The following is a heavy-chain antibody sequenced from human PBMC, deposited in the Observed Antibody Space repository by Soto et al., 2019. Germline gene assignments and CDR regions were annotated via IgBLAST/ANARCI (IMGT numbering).Heavy chain of an antibody. D-gene: IGHD5-12*01. CDR2: ISAYNGNT. CDR1: GYTFTSYC. Sequence: ASVKVSCKASGYTFTSYCISWVRQAPGQGLEWMGWISAYNGNTNYAQKLQGRVTMTTDTSTSTAYMELRSLRSDDTAVYYCARAGGYRKADYYYYGMDVWGQGTTVTVSS. J-gene: IGHJ6*02. CDR3: ARAGGYRKADYYYYGMDV. V-gene: IGHV1-18*04.